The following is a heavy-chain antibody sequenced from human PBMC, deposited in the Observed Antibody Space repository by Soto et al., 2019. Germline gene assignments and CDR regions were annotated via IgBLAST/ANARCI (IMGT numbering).Heavy chain of an antibody. CDR1: GFSLSTSGVG. Sequence: QITLKESGPTLVKPTQTLTLTCTFSGFSLSTSGVGVGWIRQPPGKALDWLALIYWDDDKLYSPSLKSRLTIPNDSYKKQVVLTMNNMDPVDTATYYGAHSGSSGCLDYWGQGNQVTVSS. J-gene: IGHJ4*02. V-gene: IGHV2-5*02. CDR2: IYWDDDK. CDR3: AHSGSSGCLDY. D-gene: IGHD6-19*01.